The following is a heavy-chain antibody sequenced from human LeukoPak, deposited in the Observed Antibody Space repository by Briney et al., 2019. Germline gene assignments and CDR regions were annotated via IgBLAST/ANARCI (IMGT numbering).Heavy chain of an antibody. J-gene: IGHJ6*02. CDR1: GFTFSSYS. V-gene: IGHV3-21*01. CDR2: ISSSSSYI. Sequence: GGSLRLSCAASGFTFSSYSMNWVRQAPGKGLEWVSSISSSSSYIYYADSVKGRFTISRDNAKNSLYLQMNSLRAEDTAVYYCARDDGALEDRYCSSTSCYTPYYYGMDVWGQGTTVTVSS. D-gene: IGHD2-2*02. CDR3: ARDDGALEDRYCSSTSCYTPYYYGMDV.